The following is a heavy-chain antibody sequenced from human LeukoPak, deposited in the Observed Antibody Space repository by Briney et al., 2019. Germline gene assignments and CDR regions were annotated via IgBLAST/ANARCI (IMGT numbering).Heavy chain of an antibody. D-gene: IGHD4-11*01. CDR2: ISSSGNTI. V-gene: IGHV3-48*03. CDR1: GFIFSSYE. J-gene: IGHJ4*02. CDR3: ARDPTTLTTFALGYFDY. Sequence: GGSLRLSCAASGFIFSSYEMNWVRKAPGKGLEWVSYISSSGNTIYYANSVKGRFIISRDNAKSSLYLQMNSLRAEDTAIYYCARDPTTLTTFALGYFDYWGQGTLVTVSS.